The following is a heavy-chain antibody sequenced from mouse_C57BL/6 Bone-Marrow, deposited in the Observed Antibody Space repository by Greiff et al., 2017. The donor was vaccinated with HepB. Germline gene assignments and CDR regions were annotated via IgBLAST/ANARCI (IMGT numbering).Heavy chain of an antibody. CDR1: GIDFSRYW. Sequence: EVKLLESGGGLVQPGGSLKLSCAASGIDFSRYWMSWVRRAPGKGLEWIGEINPDSSTINYAPSLKDKFIISRDNAKNTLYLQMSKVRSEDTALYYCARGYYSNYYAMDYWGQGTSVTVSS. J-gene: IGHJ4*01. CDR2: INPDSSTI. D-gene: IGHD2-5*01. V-gene: IGHV4-1*01. CDR3: ARGYYSNYYAMDY.